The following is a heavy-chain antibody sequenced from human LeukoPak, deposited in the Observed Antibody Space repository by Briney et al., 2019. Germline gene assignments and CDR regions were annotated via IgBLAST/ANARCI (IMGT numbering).Heavy chain of an antibody. V-gene: IGHV4-39*07. CDR3: ATYDNTGYYFAY. Sequence: SETLSLTCTVSGGSISSSSYYWGWIRQPPGKGLEWIGSIYHTGSTYRNASLESRVSISVDTSKNQFSLKLSSVTAADTALYYCATYDNTGYYFAYWGQGSLVTVSS. CDR2: IYHTGST. CDR1: GGSISSSSYY. D-gene: IGHD3-22*01. J-gene: IGHJ4*02.